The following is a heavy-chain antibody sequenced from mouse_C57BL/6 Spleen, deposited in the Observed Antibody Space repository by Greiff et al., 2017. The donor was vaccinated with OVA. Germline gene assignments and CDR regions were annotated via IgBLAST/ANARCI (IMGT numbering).Heavy chain of an antibody. V-gene: IGHV1-26*01. CDR2: INPNNGGT. CDR3: ARWANWGYYFDY. CDR1: GYTFTDYY. Sequence: EVQLQQSGPELVKPGASVKISCKASGYTFTDYYMNWVKQSHGKSLEWIGDINPNNGGTSYNQKFKGKATLTVDKSSSTAYMELRSLTSEDSAVYYCARWANWGYYFDYWGQGTTLTVSS. J-gene: IGHJ2*01. D-gene: IGHD4-1*01.